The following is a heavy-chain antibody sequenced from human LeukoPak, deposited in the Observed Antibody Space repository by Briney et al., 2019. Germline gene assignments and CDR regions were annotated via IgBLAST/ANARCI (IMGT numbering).Heavy chain of an antibody. D-gene: IGHD3-22*01. Sequence: HTGGSLRLSCAASGFTFSNYGMYWVRQAPGKGLEWVAVISYDGTNKYYADSVKGRFTISRDNSKNTLYLQMNSLRAEDTAVYYCARGVGSGYYYWGQGTLITVSS. V-gene: IGHV3-30*03. CDR1: GFTFSNYG. CDR2: ISYDGTNK. J-gene: IGHJ4*02. CDR3: ARGVGSGYYY.